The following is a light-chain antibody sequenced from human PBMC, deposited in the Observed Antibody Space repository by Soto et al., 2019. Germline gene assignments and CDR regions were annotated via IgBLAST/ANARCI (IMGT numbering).Light chain of an antibody. CDR3: LQHNSYPCT. Sequence: DIPMTQSPSTMSASVGDRVTITCRASQGISNSLAWFQQKPGKVPKRLLYAASSLQSGVPSRFSGSGSGTEFILTISTLQPEDFATYYCLQHNSYPCTFGQGTKVEIK. CDR2: AAS. J-gene: IGKJ1*01. V-gene: IGKV1-17*03. CDR1: QGISNS.